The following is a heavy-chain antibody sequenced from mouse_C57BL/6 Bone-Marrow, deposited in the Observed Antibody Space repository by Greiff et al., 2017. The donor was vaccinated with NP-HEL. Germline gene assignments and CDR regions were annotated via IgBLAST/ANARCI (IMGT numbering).Heavy chain of an antibody. CDR2: SRNKANDYTT. V-gene: IGHV7-1*01. CDR3: ARDSITTVAMDY. Sequence: EVNVVESGGGLVQSGRSLRLSCATSGFTFSDFYMEWVRQAPGKGLEWIAASRNKANDYTTEYSASVKGRFIVSRDTSQSILYLQMNALRAEDTAIYYCARDSITTVAMDYWGQGTSVTVSS. D-gene: IGHD1-1*01. J-gene: IGHJ4*01. CDR1: GFTFSDFY.